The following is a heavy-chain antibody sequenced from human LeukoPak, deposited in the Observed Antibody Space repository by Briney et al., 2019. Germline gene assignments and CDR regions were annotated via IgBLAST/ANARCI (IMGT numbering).Heavy chain of an antibody. Sequence: GGSLRLPCAASGFSFSSYWMHWVRQAPGKGLVWVSRIKSDGSYTSYVDSVKGRFTISRDNAKNTLYLEMNSLRAEDTAVYYCARAPLDRYCWDPWGQGTLVTVSS. D-gene: IGHD2-15*01. V-gene: IGHV3-74*01. CDR2: IKSDGSYT. CDR1: GFSFSSYW. J-gene: IGHJ5*02. CDR3: ARAPLDRYCWDP.